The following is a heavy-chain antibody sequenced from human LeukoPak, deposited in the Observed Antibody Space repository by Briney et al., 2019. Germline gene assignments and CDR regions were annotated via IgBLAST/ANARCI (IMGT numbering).Heavy chain of an antibody. CDR3: TRRSTI. Sequence: GGSLRLSCAASGFTLSSYWMSWVRQAPGKGLEWVARIKAKIHGETIDYAAPVRGRFIISRDDSRNTVYLQMNSLKFEDTAMYYCTRRSTIWGRGTRVTVSS. D-gene: IGHD5-24*01. J-gene: IGHJ4*02. CDR2: IKAKIHGETI. V-gene: IGHV3-15*01. CDR1: GFTLSSYW.